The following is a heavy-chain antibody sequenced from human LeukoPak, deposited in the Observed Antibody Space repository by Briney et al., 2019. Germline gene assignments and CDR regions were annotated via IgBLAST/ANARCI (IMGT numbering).Heavy chain of an antibody. V-gene: IGHV4-30-2*01. Sequence: SQTLSLTCTVSGGSISSGGYYWSWIRQPPGKGLEWIGYIYHSGSTYYNPSLKSRVTISVDTSKNQFSLKLSSVTAADTAVYYCARDVSEGWELGAFDIWGQGTMVTVSS. CDR1: GGSISSGGYY. CDR2: IYHSGST. J-gene: IGHJ3*02. D-gene: IGHD1-26*01. CDR3: ARDVSEGWELGAFDI.